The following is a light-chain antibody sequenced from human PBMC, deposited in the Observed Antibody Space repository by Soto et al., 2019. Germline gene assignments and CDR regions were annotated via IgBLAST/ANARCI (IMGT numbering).Light chain of an antibody. Sequence: EIVLTQSPATLSVSPGERATLSCRASQSVSSNLAWYQQKPGQAPRPLIYAASTRATGIPARFSGSGSGTEFTLTISSLQSEDFAVYYCQQYNTWRTFGQGTK. CDR2: AAS. CDR3: QQYNTWRT. J-gene: IGKJ1*01. V-gene: IGKV3-15*01. CDR1: QSVSSN.